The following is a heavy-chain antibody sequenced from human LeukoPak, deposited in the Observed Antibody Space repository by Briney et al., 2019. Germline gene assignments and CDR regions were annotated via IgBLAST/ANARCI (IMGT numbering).Heavy chain of an antibody. CDR2: INHSGST. V-gene: IGHV4-34*01. CDR1: GGSFSGYY. J-gene: IGHJ4*02. CDR3: ARGYYDFWSGYYSHFDY. Sequence: SETLSLTCAVYGGSFSGYYWSWLRQPPGKGLEWLGEINHSGSTNSNPSLKSRVTISVDTSKNQFSLKLSSVTAADTAVYYCARGYYDFWSGYYSHFDYWGQGTLVTVSS. D-gene: IGHD3-3*01.